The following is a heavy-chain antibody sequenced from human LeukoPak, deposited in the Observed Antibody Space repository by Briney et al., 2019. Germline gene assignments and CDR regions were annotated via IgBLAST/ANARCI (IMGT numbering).Heavy chain of an antibody. CDR3: ARDLYGGTSATFDY. Sequence: ASVKVSCKASGYTFTGYYMHWVRQAPGQGLEWMGWINPNSGGTYYAQRFQGRVTMTSDTSISSAYMELSRLRSDDRAVYYCARDLYGGTSATFDYWGQGTLVTVSS. J-gene: IGHJ4*02. V-gene: IGHV1-2*02. CDR1: GYTFTGYY. CDR2: INPNSGGT. D-gene: IGHD4-23*01.